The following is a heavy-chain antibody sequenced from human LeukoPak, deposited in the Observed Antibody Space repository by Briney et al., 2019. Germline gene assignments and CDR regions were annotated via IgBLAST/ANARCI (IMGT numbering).Heavy chain of an antibody. V-gene: IGHV1-2*04. CDR3: ARDRERRIAAAGTRMGAFDI. Sequence: GASVKVSCKASGYTFTGYYMHWVRQAPGQGLEWMGWINPNSGGTNYAQKFQGWVTMTRDTSISTAYMELSRLRSDDTAVYYCARDRERRIAAAGTRMGAFDIWGQGTMVTVSS. CDR1: GYTFTGYY. J-gene: IGHJ3*02. D-gene: IGHD6-13*01. CDR2: INPNSGGT.